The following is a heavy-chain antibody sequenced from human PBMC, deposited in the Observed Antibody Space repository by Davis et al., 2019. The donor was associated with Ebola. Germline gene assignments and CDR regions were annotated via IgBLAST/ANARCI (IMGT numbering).Heavy chain of an antibody. D-gene: IGHD5-12*01. Sequence: AASVKVSCKASGYTFTRYGISWLRQAPGQGLEWMGWISGYNGDTNHAQKFQGRVTMTTDTSTSTAYMELRSLRSDDTAVYYCARAVAYSGYVGSWGQGTLVTVSS. J-gene: IGHJ4*02. CDR3: ARAVAYSGYVGS. V-gene: IGHV1-18*01. CDR1: GYTFTRYG. CDR2: ISGYNGDT.